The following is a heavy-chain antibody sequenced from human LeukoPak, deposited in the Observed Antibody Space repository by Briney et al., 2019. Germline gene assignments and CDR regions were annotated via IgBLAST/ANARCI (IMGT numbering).Heavy chain of an antibody. V-gene: IGHV1-69*04. CDR3: ARDLGTRYSYDGY. D-gene: IGHD5-18*01. Sequence: SVKVSCKASGGTFSSYAISWVQQAPGQGLEWMGRIIPILGIANYAQKFQGRVTITADKSTSTAYMELSSLRSEDTAVYYCARDLGTRYSYDGYWGQGTLVTVSS. CDR1: GGTFSSYA. CDR2: IIPILGIA. J-gene: IGHJ4*02.